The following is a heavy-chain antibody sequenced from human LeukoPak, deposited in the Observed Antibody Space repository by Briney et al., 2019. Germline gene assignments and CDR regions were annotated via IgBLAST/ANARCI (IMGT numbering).Heavy chain of an antibody. D-gene: IGHD3-10*01. CDR2: ISSSGSTI. J-gene: IGHJ3*02. CDR1: GFTFSSYE. Sequence: PGGSLRLSCAASGFTFSSYEMNWVRQAPGKGLEWVSYISSSGSTIYYADSVKGRFTISRDNAKNSLYLQMNSLRAEDTAVYYCAKRESMVRGHDAFDIWDQGTMVTVSS. V-gene: IGHV3-48*03. CDR3: AKRESMVRGHDAFDI.